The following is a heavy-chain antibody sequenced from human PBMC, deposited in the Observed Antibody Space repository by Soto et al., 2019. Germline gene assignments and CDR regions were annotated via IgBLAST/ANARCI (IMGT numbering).Heavy chain of an antibody. D-gene: IGHD6-13*01. V-gene: IGHV4-31*03. CDR3: ARDMGTAAGYYYGMDV. Sequence: SETLSLTCTVSGGSISSGGYYWSWIRQHPGEGLEWIGYIYYSGSTYYNPSLKSRVTISVDTSKNQFSLKLSSVTAADTAVYYCARDMGTAAGYYYGMDVWGQGTKVTVSS. J-gene: IGHJ6*02. CDR2: IYYSGST. CDR1: GGSISSGGYY.